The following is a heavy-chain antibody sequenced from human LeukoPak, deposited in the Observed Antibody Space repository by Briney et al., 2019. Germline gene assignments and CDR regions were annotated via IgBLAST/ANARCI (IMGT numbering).Heavy chain of an antibody. CDR2: IKRDGSQK. D-gene: IGHD1-1*01. CDR3: ARLGLEVGGPNWFDP. V-gene: IGHV3-7*01. J-gene: IGHJ5*02. Sequence: GGSLRLSCAAPGFSFSSNRMGWVRQAPGKGLEWVAHIKRDGSQKYYLDSVKGRFTISRDNAKNSLYLQMNSLRVEDTAVYYCARLGLEVGGPNWFDPRGQGTLVTVSS. CDR1: GFSFSSNR.